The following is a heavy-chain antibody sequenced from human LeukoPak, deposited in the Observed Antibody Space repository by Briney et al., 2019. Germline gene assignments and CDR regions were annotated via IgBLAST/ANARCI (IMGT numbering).Heavy chain of an antibody. D-gene: IGHD5-24*01. J-gene: IGHJ4*02. Sequence: PGRSLRLSCAASGFTFSSYSMNWVRQAPGKGLEWVSSISSSSSYIYYADSVKGRFTISRDNAKNSLYLQMNSLRAEDTAVYYCARFVEMATSGRDYWGQGTLVTVSS. CDR1: GFTFSSYS. CDR2: ISSSSSYI. V-gene: IGHV3-21*01. CDR3: ARFVEMATSGRDY.